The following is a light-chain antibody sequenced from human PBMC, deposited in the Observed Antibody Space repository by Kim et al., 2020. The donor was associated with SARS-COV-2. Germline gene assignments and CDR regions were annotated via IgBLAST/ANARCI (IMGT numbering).Light chain of an antibody. V-gene: IGKV3-15*01. Sequence: VSQGERAPLPGRASRSVGSNLAWYQQKPGQAPRLLILGASTRATGIPARFSGRGSGTEFTLTISSLQSEDFAVYYCQQYNNWLFTFGPGTKVDIK. J-gene: IGKJ3*01. CDR2: GAS. CDR3: QQYNNWLFT. CDR1: RSVGSN.